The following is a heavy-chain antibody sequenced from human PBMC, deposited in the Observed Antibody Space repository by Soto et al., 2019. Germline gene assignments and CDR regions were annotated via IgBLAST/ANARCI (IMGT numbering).Heavy chain of an antibody. CDR3: ARRSVSGYDS. CDR1: GGSFSDYY. CDR2: INHRRST. V-gene: IGHV4-34*01. D-gene: IGHD5-12*01. J-gene: IGHJ5*02. Sequence: QVQLPQWGAGLLRPSETLSLTCAVYGGSFSDYYWSWIRQSPGKGLEWIGEINHRRSTKYNSSLKSRLTISVDTSKNQFSLNLNSVTAADTAIYYCARRSVSGYDSWGQGNLVTVFS.